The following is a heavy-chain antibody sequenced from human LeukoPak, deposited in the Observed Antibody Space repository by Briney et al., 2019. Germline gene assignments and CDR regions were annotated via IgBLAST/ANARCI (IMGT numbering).Heavy chain of an antibody. V-gene: IGHV1-2*06. D-gene: IGHD5-18*01. CDR2: INPNSGGT. CDR1: GYTFTGYY. Sequence: ASVKVSCKASGYTFTGYYMHWVRQAPGQGLEWMGRINPNSGGTNYAQKFQGRVTMTRDTSISTAYMELSRLRSDDTAVYYCARRGGYSYGYNYFDDWGQGTLVTVSS. CDR3: ARRGGYSYGYNYFDD. J-gene: IGHJ4*02.